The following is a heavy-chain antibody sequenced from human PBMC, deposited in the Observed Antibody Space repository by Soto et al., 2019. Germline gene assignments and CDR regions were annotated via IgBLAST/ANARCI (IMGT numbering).Heavy chain of an antibody. CDR3: ARDRITETTGNYYYGMDV. D-gene: IGHD1-7*01. V-gene: IGHV3-30*10. CDR2: ISYDGSNK. Sequence: QVQLVESGGGVVQPGRSLRLSCAGSGFTFSRYSMHWVRQAPGKGLEWVVVISYDGSNKYYTDSVKGRFTISRDNSKNTLYLLMNSLRPEDTAVYYCARDRITETTGNYYYGMDVWGQGTTVSVSS. CDR1: GFTFSRYS. J-gene: IGHJ6*02.